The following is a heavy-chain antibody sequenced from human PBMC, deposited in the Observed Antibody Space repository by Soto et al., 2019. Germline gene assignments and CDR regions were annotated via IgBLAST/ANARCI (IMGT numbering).Heavy chain of an antibody. CDR3: AKGSASGSPYYFDC. CDR1: GFTFSGYA. D-gene: IGHD6-25*01. J-gene: IGHJ4*02. Sequence: GGSLRLSCAASGFTFSGYAMSWVRQAPGEGLEWVSAISGSGGSTYHADSVKGRFTISRDNSKNTLYLQMNSLRAEDTAVYYCAKGSASGSPYYFDCWGRGALVTVSS. V-gene: IGHV3-23*01. CDR2: ISGSGGST.